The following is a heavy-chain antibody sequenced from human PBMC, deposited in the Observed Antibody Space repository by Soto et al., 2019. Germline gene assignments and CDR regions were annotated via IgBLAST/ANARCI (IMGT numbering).Heavy chain of an antibody. V-gene: IGHV3-23*01. Sequence: EMQLLESGGGLVQPGGSLRLSCAASGFTFSHYAMSWVRQAPGKGLEWVSTIIAGGGDTDYAESVKGRFTISRDNPKNTLYMQMNSLRAEDTALYYCAKKYSYDSGTYLYHFDCWGQGTLVTVSS. D-gene: IGHD3-10*01. CDR2: IIAGGGDT. J-gene: IGHJ4*02. CDR3: AKKYSYDSGTYLYHFDC. CDR1: GFTFSHYA.